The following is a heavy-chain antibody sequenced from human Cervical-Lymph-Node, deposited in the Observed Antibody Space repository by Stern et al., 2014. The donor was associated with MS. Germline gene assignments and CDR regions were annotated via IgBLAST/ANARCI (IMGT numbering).Heavy chain of an antibody. J-gene: IGHJ4*02. V-gene: IGHV5-51*03. Sequence: EVQLVESGAEVRKPGESLKISCKASEYSFTTHWLGWVRQMSGKGLACMGSIYPADSDPRYRPSVQGQVTVSVDKSTRTAYLQWSSLRASDTAIYYCARMSAGGTFFDYWGQGTLVTVSS. CDR1: EYSFTTHW. CDR3: ARMSAGGTFFDY. D-gene: IGHD6-13*01. CDR2: IYPADSDP.